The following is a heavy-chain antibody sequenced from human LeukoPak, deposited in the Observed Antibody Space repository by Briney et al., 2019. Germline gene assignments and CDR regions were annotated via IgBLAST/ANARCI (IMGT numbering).Heavy chain of an antibody. J-gene: IGHJ6*03. V-gene: IGHV3-7*01. CDR3: ARDSYYYYYYMDV. CDR2: IKQDGSEK. Sequence: PGGSLRLSCAASGLTFSRDWMRWVRQPPGQGLEWVANIKQDGSEKYYVDSVKGRFTISRDNAKNSLYLQMNSLRAEDTAVYYCARDSYYYYYYMDVWGKGTTVTVSS. CDR1: GLTFSRDW.